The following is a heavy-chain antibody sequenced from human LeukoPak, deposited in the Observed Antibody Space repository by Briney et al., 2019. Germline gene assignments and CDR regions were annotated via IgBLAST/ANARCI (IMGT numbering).Heavy chain of an antibody. Sequence: GGSLRLSCAASGFTFSSYSMNWVRQAPGKGLEWVANIKQDGSEKYYVDSVKGRFTISRDNAKNSLYLQMNSLRAEDTAVYYCARDRRRTGAPLPQIVVVPAAILGGIAARLGYFDYWGQGTLVTVSS. V-gene: IGHV3-7*01. CDR1: GFTFSSYS. J-gene: IGHJ4*02. D-gene: IGHD2-2*02. CDR3: ARDRRRTGAPLPQIVVVPAAILGGIAARLGYFDY. CDR2: IKQDGSEK.